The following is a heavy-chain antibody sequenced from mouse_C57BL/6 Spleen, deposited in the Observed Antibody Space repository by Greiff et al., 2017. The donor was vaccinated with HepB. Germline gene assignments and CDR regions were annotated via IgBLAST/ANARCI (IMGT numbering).Heavy chain of an antibody. Sequence: QVQLQQSGAELVKPGASVKISCKASGYAFSSYWMNWVKQRPGKGLEWIGQIYPGDGDTNYNGKFKGKATLTADKSSSTAYMQLSSLTSEDSAVYFCARGGLRPYFDYWGQGTTLTVSS. CDR3: ARGGLRPYFDY. CDR2: IYPGDGDT. D-gene: IGHD2-4*01. CDR1: GYAFSSYW. J-gene: IGHJ2*01. V-gene: IGHV1-80*01.